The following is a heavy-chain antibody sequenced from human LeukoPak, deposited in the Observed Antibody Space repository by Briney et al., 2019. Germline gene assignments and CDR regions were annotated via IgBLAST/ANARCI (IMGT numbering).Heavy chain of an antibody. CDR3: ARGGGSGRGNWFDP. J-gene: IGHJ5*02. CDR2: IYYSGST. V-gene: IGHV4-59*01. Sequence: SETLSLTCTVSGGSISPYYWSWIRQPPGKGLERIGYIYYSGSTNYNPSLKSRVTISVDTSKSQFSLKLSSATAADTAVYYCARGGGSGRGNWFDPWGQGSLVIVSS. D-gene: IGHD3-10*01. CDR1: GGSISPYY.